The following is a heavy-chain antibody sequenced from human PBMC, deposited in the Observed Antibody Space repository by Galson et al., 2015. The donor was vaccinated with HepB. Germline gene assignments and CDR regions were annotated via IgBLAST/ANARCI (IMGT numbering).Heavy chain of an antibody. Sequence: SLRLSCAAPGFTFSGNWMHWIRQAPGKGLVWVSQINSDETDTRYADSVKGRFTISRDNAKNTLYLQMNSLRSEDTAVYYCGEDTGYWGQGTLAIVSS. CDR3: GEDTGY. CDR2: INSDETDT. V-gene: IGHV3-74*01. CDR1: GFTFSGNW. D-gene: IGHD2-15*01. J-gene: IGHJ4*02.